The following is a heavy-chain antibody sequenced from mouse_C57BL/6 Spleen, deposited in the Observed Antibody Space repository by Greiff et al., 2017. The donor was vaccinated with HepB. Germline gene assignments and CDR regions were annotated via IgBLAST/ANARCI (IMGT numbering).Heavy chain of an antibody. D-gene: IGHD1-1*01. CDR1: GYTFTSYW. Sequence: VQLQQPGAELVKPGASVKLSCKASGYTFTSYWMQWVKQRPGQGLEWIGEIDPSDSYTNYNQKFKGKATLTVDTSSSTAYMQLSSLTSEDSAVYYCARRAWYGSSYDAWFAYWGQGTLVTVSA. CDR3: ARRAWYGSSYDAWFAY. V-gene: IGHV1-50*01. CDR2: IDPSDSYT. J-gene: IGHJ3*01.